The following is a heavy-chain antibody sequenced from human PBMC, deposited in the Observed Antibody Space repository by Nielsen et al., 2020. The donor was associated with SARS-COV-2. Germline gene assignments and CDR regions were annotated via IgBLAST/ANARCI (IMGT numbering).Heavy chain of an antibody. CDR3: ASGWNFDY. D-gene: IGHD6-19*01. Sequence: GESLKISCAASGFAFSSYALHRVRRAPGKGLEWVSAIGTGGDTYYADSVMGRFTISRDNAKKSLYLHMNSLRAEDTAVYYCASGWNFDYWGQGTLVTVSS. CDR2: IGTGGDT. V-gene: IGHV3-47*01. J-gene: IGHJ4*02. CDR1: GFAFSSYA.